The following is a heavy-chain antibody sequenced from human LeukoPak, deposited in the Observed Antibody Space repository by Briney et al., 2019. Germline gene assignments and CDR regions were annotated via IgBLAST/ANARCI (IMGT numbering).Heavy chain of an antibody. D-gene: IGHD3-22*01. Sequence: ASVKVSRKASGYTFTSYAISWVRQAPGQGLEWMGGIIPIFGTANYAQKFQGRVTITADESTSTAYMELSSLRSEDTAVYYCARGPFGSGYYYGYYYYYMDVWGKGTTVTISS. V-gene: IGHV1-69*13. CDR3: ARGPFGSGYYYGYYYYYMDV. J-gene: IGHJ6*03. CDR1: GYTFTSYA. CDR2: IIPIFGTA.